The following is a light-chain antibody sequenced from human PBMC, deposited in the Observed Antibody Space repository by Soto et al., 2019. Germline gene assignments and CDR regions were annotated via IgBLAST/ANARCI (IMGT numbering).Light chain of an antibody. Sequence: QSVLTQPPSVSAAPGQKVTISCSGSSSNIGHNYVSWYQQLPGTAPKLLIYDNNKRPSGIPDRFSGSKSGTSATLGITGLQTVDEADYYCGTWDSSLSAVVFGGGTKLTVL. V-gene: IGLV1-51*01. CDR3: GTWDSSLSAVV. J-gene: IGLJ2*01. CDR1: SSNIGHNY. CDR2: DNN.